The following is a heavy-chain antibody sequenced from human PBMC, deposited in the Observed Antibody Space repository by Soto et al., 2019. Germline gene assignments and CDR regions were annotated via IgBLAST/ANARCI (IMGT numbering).Heavy chain of an antibody. CDR2: FDPEDGET. J-gene: IGHJ4*02. Sequence: QVQVVQSGAEVKKPGASVKVSCKVSGYTFTKLSIHWVRQAPGEGLEWMGGFDPEDGETIYGQKFQGRISMTEDTVRDTGYMELSSLTSEDTAVYYCGTGPTRESSALIDSWGQGTLVTVSS. D-gene: IGHD3-22*01. CDR1: GYTFTKLS. CDR3: GTGPTRESSALIDS. V-gene: IGHV1-24*01.